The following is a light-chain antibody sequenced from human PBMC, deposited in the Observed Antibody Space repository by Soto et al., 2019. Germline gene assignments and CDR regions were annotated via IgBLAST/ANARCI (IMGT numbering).Light chain of an antibody. Sequence: QSALTQPASVSGSPGQSITISCTGTSSDVGSYDLVSWYQQHPGKAPKLMIYEATKRPSEVSVRFSGSKSGNTASLTISGLQAEDEADYYCCSYAGASTYVFGIGTKVTVL. CDR1: SSDVGSYDL. CDR3: CSYAGASTYV. V-gene: IGLV2-23*01. CDR2: EAT. J-gene: IGLJ1*01.